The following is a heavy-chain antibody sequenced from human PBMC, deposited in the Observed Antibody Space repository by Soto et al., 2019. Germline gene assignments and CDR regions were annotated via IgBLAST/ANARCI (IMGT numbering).Heavy chain of an antibody. V-gene: IGHV1-8*01. J-gene: IGHJ4*02. CDR2: MNPNSGNT. D-gene: IGHD4-17*01. CDR1: GYTFTSYD. Sequence: QVQLVQSGAEVKKPGASVKVSCKASGYTFTSYDINWVRQATGQGLEWMGWMNPNSGNTGYAQKFQGRVTMTRNTSISTAYMELSSLRSEDTAVYYCARDGANDYCDYGVVGSYDYWGQGTLVTVSS. CDR3: ARDGANDYCDYGVVGSYDY.